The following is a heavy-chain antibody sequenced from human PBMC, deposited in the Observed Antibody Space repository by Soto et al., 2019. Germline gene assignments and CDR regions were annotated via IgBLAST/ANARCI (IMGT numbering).Heavy chain of an antibody. CDR1: GFTFSSYS. Sequence: PGGSLRLSCAASGFTFSSYSMNWVRQAPGKGLEWVSYISSSSSTIYYADSVKGRFTISRDNAKNSLYLQMNSLRDEDTAVYYCARDRYPPGGARWFDYYYGMDGWGQGTTVTV. CDR2: ISSSSSTI. D-gene: IGHD2-15*01. J-gene: IGHJ6*02. CDR3: ARDRYPPGGARWFDYYYGMDG. V-gene: IGHV3-48*02.